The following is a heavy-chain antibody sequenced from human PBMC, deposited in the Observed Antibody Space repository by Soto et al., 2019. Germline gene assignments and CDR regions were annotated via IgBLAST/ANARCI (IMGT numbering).Heavy chain of an antibody. CDR3: ARLGSSNAFDV. D-gene: IGHD1-26*01. J-gene: IGHJ3*01. CDR2: IKGDGSYT. CDR1: GFTFSDYW. Sequence: VQLVESGGGLVQPGGSLRLSCAASGFTFSDYWMHWVRQAPGKGPVWVSRIKGDGSYTNYADSVKDRFTILRDNAKNTLYLQVNSLRAEDTAVYYCARLGSSNAFDVWGQGTRVTVSS. V-gene: IGHV3-74*01.